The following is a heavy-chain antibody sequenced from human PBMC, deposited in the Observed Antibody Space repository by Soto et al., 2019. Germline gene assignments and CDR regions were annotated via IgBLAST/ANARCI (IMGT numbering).Heavy chain of an antibody. CDR1: GGSISSSSYY. CDR2: IYYSGST. J-gene: IGHJ4*02. V-gene: IGHV4-39*01. D-gene: IGHD2-15*01. Sequence: PSETLSLTCTVSGGSISSSSYYWGWIRQPPGKGLEWIGSIYYSGSTYYNPSLKSRVTISVDTSKNQFSLKLSSVTAADTAVYYCARFRCLNCSGGSCYCGGFDYWGQGTLVTVSS. CDR3: ARFRCLNCSGGSCYCGGFDY.